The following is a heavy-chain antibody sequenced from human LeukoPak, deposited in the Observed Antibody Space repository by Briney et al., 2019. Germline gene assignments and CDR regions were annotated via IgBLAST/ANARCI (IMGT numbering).Heavy chain of an antibody. Sequence: ASVKVSCKVSGYTLTELSMHWVRQAPGKGLEWMGGFDPEDGETIYAQKFQGRVTMTEDTSTDTAYMELSSLRSEDTAVYYCATSQPLGFRIPFDYWGQGTLVTVCS. J-gene: IGHJ4*02. CDR2: FDPEDGET. V-gene: IGHV1-24*01. CDR3: ATSQPLGFRIPFDY. CDR1: GYTLTELS. D-gene: IGHD1-14*01.